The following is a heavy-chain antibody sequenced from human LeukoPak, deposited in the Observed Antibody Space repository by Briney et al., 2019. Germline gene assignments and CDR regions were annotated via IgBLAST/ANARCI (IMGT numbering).Heavy chain of an antibody. Sequence: GGSLRLSCAASGFTFSSYSMNWVRQAPGKGLEWVSSISSSSSYIYYADSVKGRFTISRDNAKNSLYLQMNSLRAEDTAVYYCARIPVAIFGVDYYMDVWGKGTTVTVSS. CDR2: ISSSSSYI. D-gene: IGHD3-3*01. CDR1: GFTFSSYS. J-gene: IGHJ6*03. CDR3: ARIPVAIFGVDYYMDV. V-gene: IGHV3-21*01.